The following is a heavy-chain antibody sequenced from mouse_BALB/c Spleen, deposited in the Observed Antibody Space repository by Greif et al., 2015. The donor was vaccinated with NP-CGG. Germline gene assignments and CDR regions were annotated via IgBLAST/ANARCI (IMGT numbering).Heavy chain of an antibody. CDR3: ARGGDGYYFDY. D-gene: IGHD2-3*01. Sequence: EVMLVESGGGLVQPGGSRKLSCAASGFTFSSFGMHWVRQAPEKGLEWVAYISSGSSTIYYADTVKGRFTISRDNPKNTLFLQMTSLRSEDTAMYYCARGGDGYYFDYWGQGTTLTVSS. J-gene: IGHJ2*01. CDR2: ISSGSSTI. CDR1: GFTFSSFG. V-gene: IGHV5-17*02.